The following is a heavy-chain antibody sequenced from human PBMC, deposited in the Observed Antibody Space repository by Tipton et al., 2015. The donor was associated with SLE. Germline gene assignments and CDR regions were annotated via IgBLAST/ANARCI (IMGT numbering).Heavy chain of an antibody. V-gene: IGHV4-61*02. CDR1: GGSISSGGHY. J-gene: IGHJ2*01. Sequence: TLSLTCTVSGGSISSGGHYWSWIRQPAGKGLEWIGRIHASGSGGSTEYNPSLKSRVSMSLDTSKNQFSLNLTSVTAADTALNYCARDGVRKGWWFFDLWGRGTLVTVSS. D-gene: IGHD3-16*01. CDR3: ARDGVRKGWWFFDL. CDR2: IHASGSGGST.